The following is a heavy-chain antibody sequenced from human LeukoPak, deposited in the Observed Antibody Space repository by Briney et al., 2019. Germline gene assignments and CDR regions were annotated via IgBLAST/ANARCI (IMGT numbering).Heavy chain of an antibody. J-gene: IGHJ4*02. CDR1: GFTFSSYT. V-gene: IGHV3-21*01. Sequence: GGSLRLSCAASGFTFSSYTMNWVRQAPGKGLEWVSSISSTSTFIYYADSVKGRFAISRDNAKNSLFLQMDSLRAEDTAVYYCNTIFGVVKRFDYWGQGTLVTVSS. CDR3: NTIFGVVKRFDY. CDR2: ISSTSTFI. D-gene: IGHD3-3*01.